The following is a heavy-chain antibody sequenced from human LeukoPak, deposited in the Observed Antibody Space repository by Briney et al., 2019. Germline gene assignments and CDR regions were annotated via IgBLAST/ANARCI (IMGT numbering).Heavy chain of an antibody. D-gene: IGHD3-22*01. CDR1: GFTFSDYY. CDR2: ISSSGSTI. Sequence: GGSLRLSCAASGFTFSDYYMSWIRQAPGKGLEWVSYISSSGSTIYYADSVKGRFTISRDNAKNSLYLQMNSLRAEDTAVYYCARDGDYYDSSGYYLYFDYWGQGTLVTVSS. CDR3: ARDGDYYDSSGYYLYFDY. J-gene: IGHJ4*02. V-gene: IGHV3-11*01.